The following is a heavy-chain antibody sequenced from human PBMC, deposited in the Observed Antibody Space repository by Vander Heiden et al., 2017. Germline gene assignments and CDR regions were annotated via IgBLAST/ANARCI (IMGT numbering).Heavy chain of an antibody. Sequence: SSYGMHWVRQAPGKGPEWVAVIWYDGSNKYYADSVKGRFTISRDNSKNTLYLQMNSLRAEDTAVYYCARDGETFWSRIEGRYFEAPGESYYYGMDVWGQGTTVTVSS. J-gene: IGHJ6*02. CDR1: SSYG. D-gene: IGHD3-9*01. CDR2: IWYDGSNK. CDR3: ARDGETFWSRIEGRYFEAPGESYYYGMDV. V-gene: IGHV3-33*01.